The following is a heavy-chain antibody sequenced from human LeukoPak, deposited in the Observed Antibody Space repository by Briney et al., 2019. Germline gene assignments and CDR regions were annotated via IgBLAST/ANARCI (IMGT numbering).Heavy chain of an antibody. CDR3: AGGSAVVPAASDY. J-gene: IGHJ4*02. CDR2: ISANMGNT. CDR1: GHSFTSFG. D-gene: IGHD2-2*01. V-gene: IGHV1-18*01. Sequence: ASVKVSCKASGHSFTSFGFNWVRQAPGQGLEWMGWISANMGNTYYAQKLQGRVTMTTDTSTSTAYMELRSLRSDDTAIYYCAGGSAVVPAASDYWGQGTLVTVSS.